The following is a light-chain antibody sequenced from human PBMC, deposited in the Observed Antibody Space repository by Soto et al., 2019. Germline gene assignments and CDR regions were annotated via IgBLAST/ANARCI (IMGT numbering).Light chain of an antibody. V-gene: IGLV2-8*01. J-gene: IGLJ3*02. CDR1: SSDVGGYNH. CDR2: EVS. CDR3: SSFAGNYWV. Sequence: ALTQPPSASGSPGQSVTISCTGTSSDVGGYNHVSWYQQHPGKAPKLMIFEVSNRPSGVPDRFSGSKSGNTASLTVSGLQAEDEADYYCSSFAGNYWVFGGGTKLTVL.